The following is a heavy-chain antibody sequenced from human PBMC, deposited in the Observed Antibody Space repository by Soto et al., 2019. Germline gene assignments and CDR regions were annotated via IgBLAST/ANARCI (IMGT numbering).Heavy chain of an antibody. CDR1: GFTFSNYW. CDR3: VRDRPHNWFD. J-gene: IGHJ5*02. Sequence: EVQLVESGGGLAQPGGSLRLSCAASGFTFSNYWMHWVRQAPGKGLVWVSRINNDGIGTFYADSVKGRFTISRDNAKNTLYLQMNSLRADDTAVYDCVRDRPHNWFDWGQGTLVTVSS. CDR2: INNDGIGT. V-gene: IGHV3-74*01.